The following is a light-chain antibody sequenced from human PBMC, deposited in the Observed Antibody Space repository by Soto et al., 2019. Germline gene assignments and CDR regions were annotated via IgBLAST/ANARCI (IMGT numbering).Light chain of an antibody. J-gene: IGLJ2*01. CDR3: SSYAAFTTFSTVL. CDR1: SSDVAKYNY. Sequence: QSALTQPASVSGSPGQSITISCTGTSSDVAKYNYVSWYQQHPGKAPKLVIYEVSYRPSGVSNRFSGSKSGNTASLTISGLQAEDEADYFCSSYAAFTTFSTVLFGGGTKLTVL. V-gene: IGLV2-14*01. CDR2: EVS.